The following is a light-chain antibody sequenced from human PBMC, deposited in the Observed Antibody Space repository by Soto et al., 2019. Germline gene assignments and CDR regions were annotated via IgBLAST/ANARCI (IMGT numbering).Light chain of an antibody. CDR2: DAS. J-gene: IGKJ1*01. Sequence: EMVLTQSPATLSLSPGERATLSCRASQSVGSYLAWYQQKPGQAPRLLIYDASNRATGIPARFSGSGSGTDFTLTISSLEPEDFAVYYCQQRSNWPPTFGQGTKVDIK. CDR1: QSVGSY. CDR3: QQRSNWPPT. V-gene: IGKV3-11*01.